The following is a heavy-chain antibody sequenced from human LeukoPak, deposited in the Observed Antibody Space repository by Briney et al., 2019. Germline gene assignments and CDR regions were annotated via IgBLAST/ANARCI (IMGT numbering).Heavy chain of an antibody. CDR1: GFAFSNYW. D-gene: IGHD5-24*01. CDR2: ITRDGSYA. J-gene: IGHJ4*02. CDR3: ARDGDGYNFDF. Sequence: GGSLRLSCAASGFAFSNYWMHWVRQVPGKGLVWVSRITRDGSYANYADSVKGRFTFSRDNARNTLYLQMNSLRAEDTAVYYCARDGDGYNFDFWGQGALVTVSS. V-gene: IGHV3-74*01.